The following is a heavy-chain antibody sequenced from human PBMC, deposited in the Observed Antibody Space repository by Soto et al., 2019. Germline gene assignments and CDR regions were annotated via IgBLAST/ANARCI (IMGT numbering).Heavy chain of an antibody. V-gene: IGHV3-30*18. CDR2: ISYDGSNK. D-gene: IGHD3-9*01. CDR1: GFTFSSYG. Sequence: HPGGSLRLSCAASGFTFSSYGMHWVRQAPGKGLEWVAVISYDGSNKYYADSVKGRFTISRDNSKNTLYLQMNSLRAEDTAVYYCAKAQDRHYDILTGYYWDIDYWGQGTLVTVSS. J-gene: IGHJ4*02. CDR3: AKAQDRHYDILTGYYWDIDY.